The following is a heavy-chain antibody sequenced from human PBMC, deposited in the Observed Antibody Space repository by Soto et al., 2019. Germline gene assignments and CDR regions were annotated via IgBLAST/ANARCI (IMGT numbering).Heavy chain of an antibody. CDR2: IIPIFGTA. D-gene: IGHD6-6*01. CDR1: GGTFSSYA. V-gene: IGHV1-69*01. Sequence: QVQLVQSGAEVKKPGSSVKVSCKASGGTFSSYAISWVRQAPGQGLEWMGGIIPIFGTANYAQKFQGRVTITADESTSTAYMELRSLRSEDTAVYYCARLDSSSSGRYYYYGMDVWCQGTTVTVSS. J-gene: IGHJ6*02. CDR3: ARLDSSSSGRYYYYGMDV.